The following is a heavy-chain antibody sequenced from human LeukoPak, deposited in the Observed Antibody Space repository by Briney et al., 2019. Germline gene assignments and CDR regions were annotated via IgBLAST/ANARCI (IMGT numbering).Heavy chain of an antibody. CDR2: IYYSGST. D-gene: IGHD5-18*01. V-gene: IGHV4-61*05. CDR3: ARARGYSYGYGENYYYYYMDV. CDR1: GGSISSSSYY. Sequence: SETLSLTCTVSGGSISSSSYYWGWIRQPPGKGLEWIGYIYYSGSTNYNPSLKSRVTISVDTSKNQFSLKLSSVTAADTAVYYCARARGYSYGYGENYYYYYMDVWGKGTTVTVSS. J-gene: IGHJ6*03.